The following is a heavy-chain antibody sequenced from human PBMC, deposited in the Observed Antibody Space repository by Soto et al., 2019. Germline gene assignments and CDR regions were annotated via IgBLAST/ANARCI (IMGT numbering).Heavy chain of an antibody. D-gene: IGHD6-19*01. CDR3: PSGTGAAVASDY. J-gene: IGHJ4*02. CDR1: GFTFSSYW. Sequence: EVQLVESGGGLVQPGGSLRLSCAASGFTFSSYWMSWVRQAPGKGLEWVANIKQDGSEKFYVDSVKGRFTISRDNAKNSLYLQLNTLRAADTPVFYCPSGTGAAVASDYWAQGTLVTVSS. V-gene: IGHV3-7*01. CDR2: IKQDGSEK.